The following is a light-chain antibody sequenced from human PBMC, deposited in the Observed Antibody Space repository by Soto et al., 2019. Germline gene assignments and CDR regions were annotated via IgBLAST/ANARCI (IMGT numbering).Light chain of an antibody. Sequence: DIQMTQSPSSVSASVGDRVTITCRASQSISSWLAWYQQKPGKAPKLLIYAASSLESGVPSKFSGSESGTDFTLAISSLQAEDFATYYCCQANSFPPTLGGRTKVEIK. CDR2: AAS. J-gene: IGKJ4*01. V-gene: IGKV1-12*01. CDR1: QSISSW. CDR3: CQANSFPPT.